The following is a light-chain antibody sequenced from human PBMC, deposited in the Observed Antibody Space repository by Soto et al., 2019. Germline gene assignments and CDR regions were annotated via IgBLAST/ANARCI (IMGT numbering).Light chain of an antibody. CDR1: HNDIGTYDY. CDR3: SSFTSNRIYV. Sequence: QSALTQPTSVSGSPGQSITISCTVNHNDIGTYDYVSWYQQHPGRAPRLLIHGVTTRPSGISGRFSASKSGLTASLTISGLQPEDEADYYCSSFTSNRIYVFGPGTRSPY. J-gene: IGLJ1*01. CDR2: GVT. V-gene: IGLV2-14*03.